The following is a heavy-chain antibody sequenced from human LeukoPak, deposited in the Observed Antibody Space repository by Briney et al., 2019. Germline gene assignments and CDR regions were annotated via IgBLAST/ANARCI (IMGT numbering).Heavy chain of an antibody. Sequence: GASVKVSCKASGGTFSSYAISWVRQAPGQGLEWMGGIIPIFGTANYAQKFQGRVTITADESTSTAYMELSSLRSEDTAVYYCARAGHYYDSSGYLLLYSWGQGTLVTVSS. D-gene: IGHD3-22*01. CDR2: IIPIFGTA. CDR1: GGTFSSYA. J-gene: IGHJ4*02. V-gene: IGHV1-69*13. CDR3: ARAGHYYDSSGYLLLYS.